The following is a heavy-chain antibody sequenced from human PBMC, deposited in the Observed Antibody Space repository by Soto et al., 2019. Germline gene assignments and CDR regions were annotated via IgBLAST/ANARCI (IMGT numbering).Heavy chain of an antibody. CDR1: GYTFTSYA. CDR2: INAGNGNT. V-gene: IGHV1-3*01. J-gene: IGHJ4*02. CDR3: PHLVATDRGLDY. Sequence: QVQLVQSGAEVKKPGASVKVSCKASGYTFTSYAMHWVRQAPGQRLEWMGWINAGNGNTKYSQKFQGRVTITRDTDASTAYMELSSLRSEATAVYYCPHLVATDRGLDYWGQGTLVTVSS. D-gene: IGHD5-12*01.